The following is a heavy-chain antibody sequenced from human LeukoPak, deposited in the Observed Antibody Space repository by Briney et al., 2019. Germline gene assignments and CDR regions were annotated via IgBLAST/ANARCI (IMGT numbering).Heavy chain of an antibody. D-gene: IGHD2-15*01. CDR1: GFTFSSYG. J-gene: IGHJ1*01. CDR3: AKLPLYCSGGSCSAEYFQH. Sequence: GGSLRLSCAASGFTFSSYGMHWVRQAPGKGLEWVAVISFDGSNKYYADSVKGRFTISRDNFKNTLYLQMNSLRAKDTAVYYCAKLPLYCSGGSCSAEYFQHWGQGTLVTVSS. V-gene: IGHV3-30*18. CDR2: ISFDGSNK.